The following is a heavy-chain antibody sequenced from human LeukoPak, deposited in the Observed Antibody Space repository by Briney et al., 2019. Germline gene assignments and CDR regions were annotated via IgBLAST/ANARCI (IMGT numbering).Heavy chain of an antibody. CDR2: IIPIFGTA. CDR1: GGTFSSYA. J-gene: IGHJ4*02. Sequence: SVKVSCKASGGTFSSYAISWVRQAPGQGLEWMGGIIPIFGTANYAQKFQGRVTITADESTSTAYMELSSLRSEDTAVYYCARKPFIKKPHPLDYWRQGTLVTVSS. CDR3: ARKPFIKKPHPLDY. V-gene: IGHV1-69*13.